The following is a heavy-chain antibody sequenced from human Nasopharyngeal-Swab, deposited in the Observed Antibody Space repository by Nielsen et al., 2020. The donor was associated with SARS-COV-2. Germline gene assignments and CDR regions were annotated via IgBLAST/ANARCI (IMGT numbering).Heavy chain of an antibody. V-gene: IGHV3-9*01. CDR2: ISWNSGSI. J-gene: IGHJ6*03. D-gene: IGHD6-19*01. CDR3: AKAAVAGTYYYYYMDV. Sequence: WIRQPPGKGLEWVSGISWNSGSIGYADSVKGRFTISRDNAKNSPYLQMNSLRAEDTALYYCAKAAVAGTYYYYYMDVWGKGTTVTVSS.